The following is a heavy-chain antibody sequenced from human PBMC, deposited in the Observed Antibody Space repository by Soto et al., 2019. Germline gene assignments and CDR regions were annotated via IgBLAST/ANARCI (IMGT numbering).Heavy chain of an antibody. Sequence: ASVKVSCKASGYTFTSYAMHWVRQAPGQRLEWMGWINAGNGNTKYSQKFQGRVTITRDTSASTAYTELSSLRSEDTAVYYCARVPSAAAGDYYYYGMDVWGQGTTVTVSS. CDR3: ARVPSAAAGDYYYYGMDV. J-gene: IGHJ6*02. CDR2: INAGNGNT. V-gene: IGHV1-3*01. D-gene: IGHD6-13*01. CDR1: GYTFTSYA.